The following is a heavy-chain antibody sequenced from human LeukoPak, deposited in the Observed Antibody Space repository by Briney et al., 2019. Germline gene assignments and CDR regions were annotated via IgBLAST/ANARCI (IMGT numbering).Heavy chain of an antibody. Sequence: KSSETLSLTCTVSGDSFSRNTYSWGWIRQPPGKGLEWIGSIYYTGRTFYNPSLKSRVTISVDTSKNQFSLKLSSVTAADTAVYYCARRGSMGGSSVGAFDIWGQGTMVTVSS. CDR3: ARRGSMGGSSVGAFDI. J-gene: IGHJ3*02. D-gene: IGHD1-26*01. CDR2: IYYTGRT. V-gene: IGHV4-39*01. CDR1: GDSFSRNTYS.